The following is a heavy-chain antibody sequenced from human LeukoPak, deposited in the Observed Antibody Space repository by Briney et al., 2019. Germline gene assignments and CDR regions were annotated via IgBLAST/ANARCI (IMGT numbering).Heavy chain of an antibody. J-gene: IGHJ4*02. V-gene: IGHV3-11*05. CDR1: VFMFSDFY. D-gene: IGHD5/OR15-5a*01. Sequence: GGSLRLSCARSVFMFSDFYINWIRQSPGKGLEWLAYISPDGSYTTYVDSVKGRFVISRDNAKNSVSLQMNSLRVEDTAVYFCASDQVSGVFDYWGQGARVTVS. CDR2: ISPDGSYT. CDR3: ASDQVSGVFDY.